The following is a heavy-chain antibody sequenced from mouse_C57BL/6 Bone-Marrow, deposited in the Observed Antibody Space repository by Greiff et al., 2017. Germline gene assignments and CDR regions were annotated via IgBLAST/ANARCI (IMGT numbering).Heavy chain of an antibody. CDR1: GYTFTSYW. Sequence: VQLQQPGAELVKPGASVKLSCKASGYTFTSYWMHWVKQRPGQGLEWIGMIHPNSGSTNYNEKFKSKATLTVDKSSSTAYMQLSSLTSADSAVYYCARYSNYPYFDYWGQGTTLTVSS. D-gene: IGHD2-5*01. CDR2: IHPNSGST. CDR3: ARYSNYPYFDY. V-gene: IGHV1-64*01. J-gene: IGHJ2*01.